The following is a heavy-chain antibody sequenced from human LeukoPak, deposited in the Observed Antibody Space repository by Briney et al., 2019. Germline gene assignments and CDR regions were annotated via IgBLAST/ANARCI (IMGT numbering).Heavy chain of an antibody. Sequence: PSETLSLTCTVSGGSISSYYWSWIRQPPGKGLEWIGYIYYSGSTNYNPSLKSRVTISVDTSKNQFSLKLSSVTAADTAAYYCARDSSYCGGDCYSFDYWGQGTLVTVSS. CDR1: GGSISSYY. V-gene: IGHV4-59*01. CDR2: IYYSGST. D-gene: IGHD2-21*02. CDR3: ARDSSYCGGDCYSFDY. J-gene: IGHJ4*02.